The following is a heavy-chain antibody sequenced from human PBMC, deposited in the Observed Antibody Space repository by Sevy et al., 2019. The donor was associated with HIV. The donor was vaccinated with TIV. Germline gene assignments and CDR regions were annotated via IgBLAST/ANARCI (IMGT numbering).Heavy chain of an antibody. CDR1: GFTFSTYT. D-gene: IGHD6-6*01. Sequence: GGSLRLSCAASGFTFSTYTMSGVRQAPGKGLEWVSAISGSGDDTYYAGSVKGRFTISRDNSKNTLYLQMNSLRAEDTAVYYCAKPPYSSSSFDYWGQGTLVTVSS. CDR3: AKPPYSSSSFDY. J-gene: IGHJ4*02. CDR2: ISGSGDDT. V-gene: IGHV3-23*01.